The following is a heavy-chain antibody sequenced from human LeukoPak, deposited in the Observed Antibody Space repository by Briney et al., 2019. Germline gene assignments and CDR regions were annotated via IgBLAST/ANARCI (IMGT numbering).Heavy chain of an antibody. CDR3: ARQGEEYYDSSGYIDY. Sequence: GESLKISCQGSGYTFTNYWIGWVRQMPGKGPEWMGLIYPDDSDIRYSPSFQGQVTISADKSITTAYLQWSSLKASDTAMYYCARQGEEYYDSSGYIDYWGQGTLVTVSS. CDR2: IYPDDSDI. CDR1: GYTFTNYW. V-gene: IGHV5-51*01. D-gene: IGHD3-22*01. J-gene: IGHJ4*02.